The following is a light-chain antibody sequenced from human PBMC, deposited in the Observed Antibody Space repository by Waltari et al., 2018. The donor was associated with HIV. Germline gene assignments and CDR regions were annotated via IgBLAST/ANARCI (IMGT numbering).Light chain of an antibody. V-gene: IGLV1-40*01. CDR3: QSYDRSLSGYVV. J-gene: IGLJ2*01. Sequence: QSLLTQPPSVSGAPGQRVTISCTGSSSTIGAGFDVHWYQQLPGTVPKLLIHGNSNRPAGVPHRFSGSKSGTSASLAITGLQAEDEADYYCQSYDRSLSGYVVFGGGTKLTVL. CDR1: SSTIGAGFD. CDR2: GNS.